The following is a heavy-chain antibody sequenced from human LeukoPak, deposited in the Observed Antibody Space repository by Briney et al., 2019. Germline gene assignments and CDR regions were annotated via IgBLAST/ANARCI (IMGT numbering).Heavy chain of an antibody. J-gene: IGHJ3*02. V-gene: IGHV3-21*01. CDR2: ISGSSSYI. D-gene: IGHD2-8*01. CDR3: ARDPNGVWYRPPAFDI. Sequence: GGSLRLSCAASGFTFSSYSMNWVRQAPGKGLEWVSSISGSSSYIYYADSVKGRFTISRDNAKNSLYLQMNSLRAEDTAVYYCARDPNGVWYRPPAFDIWGQGTMVTVSS. CDR1: GFTFSSYS.